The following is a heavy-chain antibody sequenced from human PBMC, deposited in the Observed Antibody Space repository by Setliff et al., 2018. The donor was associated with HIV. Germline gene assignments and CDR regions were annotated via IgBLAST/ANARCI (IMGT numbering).Heavy chain of an antibody. Sequence: ASVKVSCKASGYTFTDYYIHWVRQAPGQGLEWMGRINPKSGGTNYVQKFQGRVTMTRDTSINTAYLELSRLRSDDTAVYYCAKDRPGTGTTLHVWGKGTTVTVSS. V-gene: IGHV1-2*06. D-gene: IGHD1-7*01. CDR1: GYTFTDYY. CDR2: INPKSGGT. J-gene: IGHJ6*04. CDR3: AKDRPGTGTTLHV.